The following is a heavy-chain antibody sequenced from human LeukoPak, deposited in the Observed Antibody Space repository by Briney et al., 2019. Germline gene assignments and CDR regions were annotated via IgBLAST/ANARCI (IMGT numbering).Heavy chain of an antibody. J-gene: IGHJ5*02. CDR1: GGSISSGSYY. V-gene: IGHV4-61*02. CDR3: ARDNPIGWGRPDWFDP. D-gene: IGHD7-27*01. Sequence: TLSLTCTVSGGSISSGSYYWSWIRQPAGKGLEWIGRIYTSGSTNYNPSLKSRVTISVDTSKNQFSLKLSSVTAADTAVYYCARDNPIGWGRPDWFDPWGQGTLVTVSS. CDR2: IYTSGST.